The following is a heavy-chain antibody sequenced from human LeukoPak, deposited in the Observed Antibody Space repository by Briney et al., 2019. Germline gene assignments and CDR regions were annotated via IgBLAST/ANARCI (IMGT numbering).Heavy chain of an antibody. CDR2: IRSKANSYAT. Sequence: GGSLRLSCAASGFTFSGSAMHWVRQASGKGLEWVGRIRSKANSYATAYAASVKGRFTISRDDSKNTAYLQMNSLRAEDTAVYYCARVAPPGTYYDILTGYYNVGQQGYFDYWGQGTLVTVSS. D-gene: IGHD3-9*01. J-gene: IGHJ4*02. V-gene: IGHV3-73*01. CDR1: GFTFSGSA. CDR3: ARVAPPGTYYDILTGYYNVGQQGYFDY.